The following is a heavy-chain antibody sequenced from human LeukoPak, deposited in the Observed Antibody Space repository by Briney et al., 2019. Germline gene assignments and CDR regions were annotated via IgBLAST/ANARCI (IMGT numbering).Heavy chain of an antibody. CDR1: DGSVSSADFY. Sequence: PSQTLSLTCSVSDGSVSSADFYWSWIRQRPGKGLEWIGHIHYSGRTYYNPSLKSRVSISLDTSKNQFSLKLGSVTAADTAVYYCARDRYSGYDWDFYYYGMDVWGKGTTVTVSS. CDR2: IHYSGRT. D-gene: IGHD5-12*01. J-gene: IGHJ6*04. CDR3: ARDRYSGYDWDFYYYGMDV. V-gene: IGHV4-31*03.